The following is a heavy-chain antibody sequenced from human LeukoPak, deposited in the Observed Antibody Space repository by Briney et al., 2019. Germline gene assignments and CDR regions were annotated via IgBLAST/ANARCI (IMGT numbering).Heavy chain of an antibody. D-gene: IGHD3-22*01. J-gene: IGHJ4*02. CDR3: ARDSFFDGNDRADYVDC. CDR2: ISGGGATI. V-gene: IGHV3-48*03. Sequence: PGGSLRLSCDASGFKFSDYDMNWVRQAPGKAPEWLSYISGGGATISYADSVKGRFTISRDNAKNSLSLQMNSLRVEDTAIYYCARDSFFDGNDRADYVDCWGQGTLVTVSS. CDR1: GFKFSDYD.